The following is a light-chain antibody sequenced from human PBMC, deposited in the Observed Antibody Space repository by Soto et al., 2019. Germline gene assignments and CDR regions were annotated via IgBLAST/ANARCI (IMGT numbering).Light chain of an antibody. CDR2: DVS. V-gene: IGLV2-14*01. Sequence: QSALTQPASVSGSPGESITISCTGTSSDVGAYNYVSWYQQHPAKVPKLMIYDVSNRPSGVSDRFSGSKSGNTASLTISGLQAEDEADYYCYSYTSSSTYVFGTGTKVTVL. CDR1: SSDVGAYNY. J-gene: IGLJ1*01. CDR3: YSYTSSSTYV.